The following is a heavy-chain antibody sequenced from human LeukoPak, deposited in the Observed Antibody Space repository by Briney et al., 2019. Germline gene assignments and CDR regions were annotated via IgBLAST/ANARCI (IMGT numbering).Heavy chain of an antibody. J-gene: IGHJ5*02. CDR1: GFTFSSYW. CDR2: IVQGGSVK. Sequence: QSGGSLRLSCAASGFTFSSYWMTWVRQAPGKGLEWVASIVQGGSVKYYVDSVRGRFTISRDDAKNSLYLQMNSLGAEDTAIYYCAKDRTTITHGESFDPWGQGTLVTVSS. D-gene: IGHD4-11*01. CDR3: AKDRTTITHGESFDP. V-gene: IGHV3-7*04.